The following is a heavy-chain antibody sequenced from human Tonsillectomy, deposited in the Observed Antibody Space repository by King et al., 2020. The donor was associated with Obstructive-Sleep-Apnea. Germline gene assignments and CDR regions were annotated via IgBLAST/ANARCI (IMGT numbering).Heavy chain of an antibody. Sequence: VQLVESGGTLVQPGGSLRLSCAASGFTVSNYYMSWVSQAPGKGLEWVSDLYSGGSTYYADSAKGRFTISRDDSKNTLYLQMNNLRAEDTAVYYCAKSIASSVGATVWGQGTLVTVSS. CDR3: AKSIASSVGATV. CDR2: LYSGGST. D-gene: IGHD1-26*01. J-gene: IGHJ1*01. CDR1: GFTVSNYY. V-gene: IGHV3-66*01.